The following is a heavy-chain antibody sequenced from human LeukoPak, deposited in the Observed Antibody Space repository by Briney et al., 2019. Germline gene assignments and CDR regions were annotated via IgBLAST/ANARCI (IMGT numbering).Heavy chain of an antibody. CDR2: MYYSGST. J-gene: IGHJ6*03. CDR1: GGSISSSRYY. D-gene: IGHD6-19*01. V-gene: IGHV4-39*01. Sequence: SETLSLTCTVSGGSISSSRYYGGWIRQPPGKGLEWIGSMYYSGSTYYDPSLKSRVTISVDTSKNQFSLKLSSVTAADTAVYYCARNIAVAGRGDYMDVWGKGTTVTISS. CDR3: ARNIAVAGRGDYMDV.